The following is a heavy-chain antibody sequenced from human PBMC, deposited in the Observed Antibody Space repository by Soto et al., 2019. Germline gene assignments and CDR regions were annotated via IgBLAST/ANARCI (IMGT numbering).Heavy chain of an antibody. CDR2: ASRT. CDR3: ARDYYFSISS. D-gene: IGHD3-3*01. J-gene: IGHJ5*02. CDR1: GFTFSSYA. V-gene: IGHV3-74*01. Sequence: GGSLRLSCAASGFTFSSYAMHWVRQAPGKGLEWDASRTRYADSVKGRFTISRDDAKNTLYLQMNSLRVEDTAIYFCARDYYFSISSWGQGTQVTVSS.